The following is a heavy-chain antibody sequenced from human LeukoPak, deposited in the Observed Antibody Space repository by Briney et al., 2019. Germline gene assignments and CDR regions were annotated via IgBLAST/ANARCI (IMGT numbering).Heavy chain of an antibody. CDR2: INTNTGNP. D-gene: IGHD3-3*01. V-gene: IGHV7-4-1*02. Sequence: GASVKVSCKASGYTFTSYAMNWVRQAPGQGLEWMGWINTNTGNPTYAQGFTGRFVFSLDTSVSTAYLQISSLKAEDTAVYYCAREQTNYDFWSGYYTDYYYYGTDVWGQGTTVTVSS. J-gene: IGHJ6*02. CDR3: AREQTNYDFWSGYYTDYYYYGTDV. CDR1: GYTFTSYA.